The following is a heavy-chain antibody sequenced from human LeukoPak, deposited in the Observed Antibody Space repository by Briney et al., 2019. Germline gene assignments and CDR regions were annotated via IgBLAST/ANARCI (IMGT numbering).Heavy chain of an antibody. CDR1: GFAFSTLT. V-gene: IGHV3-21*01. CDR3: AKDSSGYLRNWYFDL. CDR2: ISSTSGYI. Sequence: GGSLRLSCAASGFAFSTLTMNWVRQAPGKGLELVASISSTSGYIYYPDSVKGRFTISRDNSENTLYLQMNSLRAEDTAVYYCAKDSSGYLRNWYFDLWGRGTLVTVSS. D-gene: IGHD3-22*01. J-gene: IGHJ2*01.